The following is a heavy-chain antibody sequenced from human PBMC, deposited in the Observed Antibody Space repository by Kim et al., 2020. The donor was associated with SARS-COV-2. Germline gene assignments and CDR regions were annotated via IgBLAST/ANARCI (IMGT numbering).Heavy chain of an antibody. V-gene: IGHV4-59*13. Sequence: SETLSLTCTVSGGSISSYYWSWIRQPPGKGLEWIGYIYYSGSTNYNPSLKSRVTISVDTSKNQFSLKLSSVTAADTAVYYCARGGGVSPNDSDRGYGAFDIWGQGTMVTVSS. CDR2: IYYSGST. CDR1: GGSISSYY. D-gene: IGHD5-18*01. CDR3: ARGGGVSPNDSDRGYGAFDI. J-gene: IGHJ3*02.